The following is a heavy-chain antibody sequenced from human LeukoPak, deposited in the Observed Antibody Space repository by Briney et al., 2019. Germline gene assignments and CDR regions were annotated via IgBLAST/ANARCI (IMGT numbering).Heavy chain of an antibody. V-gene: IGHV4-39*07. J-gene: IGHJ5*02. CDR3: ASWGPVTAATCWFDP. CDR1: GGSISSSSYY. D-gene: IGHD2-2*01. Sequence: SETLSLTCTVSGGSISSSSYYWGWIRQPPGKGLEWIGSIYYSGSTYYNPSLKSRVTISVDTSKNQFSLKLSSATAADTAVYYCASWGPVTAATCWFDPWGQGTLVTVSS. CDR2: IYYSGST.